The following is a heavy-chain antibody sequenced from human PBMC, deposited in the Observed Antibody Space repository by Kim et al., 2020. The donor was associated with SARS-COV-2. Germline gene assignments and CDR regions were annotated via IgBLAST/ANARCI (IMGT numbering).Heavy chain of an antibody. Sequence: TAHYAQKLQGRVTITAAESTSTAYMELSSLRSEDTAVYYCAREMDTHFDYWGQGTLVTVSS. J-gene: IGHJ4*02. CDR2: TA. CDR3: AREMDTHFDY. V-gene: IGHV1-69*01.